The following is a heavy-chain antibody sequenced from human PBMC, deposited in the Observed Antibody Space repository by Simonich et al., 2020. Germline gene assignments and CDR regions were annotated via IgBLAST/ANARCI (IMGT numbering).Heavy chain of an antibody. CDR2: IYYSGST. Sequence: QLQLQESGPGLVKPSETLSLTCTVSGGSISSSSYYWGWIRQPPGKGLEWIGSIYYSGSTYYNPSLKSRVTISVDTSKNQFSLKLSSVTAADTAVYYCARWAYSSSYFDYWGLGTLVTVSS. J-gene: IGHJ4*02. V-gene: IGHV4-39*01. CDR1: GGSISSSSYY. CDR3: ARWAYSSSYFDY. D-gene: IGHD6-6*01.